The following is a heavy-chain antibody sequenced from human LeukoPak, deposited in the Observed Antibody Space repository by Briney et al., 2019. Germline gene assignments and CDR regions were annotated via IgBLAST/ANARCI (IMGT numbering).Heavy chain of an antibody. J-gene: IGHJ6*03. D-gene: IGHD3-16*02. CDR2: IYYSGST. CDR1: GGSISSSSYY. Sequence: SETLSLTCTVSGGSISSSSYYWGWIRQPPGKGLEWIGYIYYSGSTNYNPSLKSRVTISVDTSKNQFSLKLSSVTAADTAVYYCARGFDQYYDYVWGSYRDYYMDVWGKGTTVTVSS. CDR3: ARGFDQYYDYVWGSYRDYYMDV. V-gene: IGHV4-61*05.